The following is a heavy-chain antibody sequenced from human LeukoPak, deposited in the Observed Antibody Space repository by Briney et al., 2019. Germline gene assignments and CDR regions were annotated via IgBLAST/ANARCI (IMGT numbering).Heavy chain of an antibody. J-gene: IGHJ2*01. V-gene: IGHV1-24*01. CDR3: ATGTSGANWYFDL. D-gene: IGHD4-17*01. Sequence: ASVKVSCKVSGYSLTELSMHCVRQAPGKGREGMGGFDPEDGETIYAQKCQGRVTMAEDTSTDTAYMELSSLRSEATAVYYCATGTSGANWYFDLWGRGTLVTVSS. CDR2: FDPEDGET. CDR1: GYSLTELS.